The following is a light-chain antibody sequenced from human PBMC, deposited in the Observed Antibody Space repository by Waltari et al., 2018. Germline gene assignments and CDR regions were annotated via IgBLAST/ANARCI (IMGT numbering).Light chain of an antibody. CDR1: QSISSN. CDR2: GAS. V-gene: IGKV3-15*01. Sequence: EIVMTQSPATLSVSPGERATLSCRASQSISSNLAWYQQKSGQAPRLLIYGASTWATGIPARFSGSGSGTEFTLTISSLQSEDFAVYYCQHYNNWPPWTFGQGTKVELK. J-gene: IGKJ1*01. CDR3: QHYNNWPPWT.